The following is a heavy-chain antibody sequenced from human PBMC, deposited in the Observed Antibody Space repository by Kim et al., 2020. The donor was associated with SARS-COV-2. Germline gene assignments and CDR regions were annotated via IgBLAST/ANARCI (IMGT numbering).Heavy chain of an antibody. CDR3: AKDAVEMATNDLFDY. CDR1: GFTFDYYN. J-gene: IGHJ4*02. Sequence: GGSLRLSCAASGFTFDYYNMHWVRQAPGKGLEWVSLISWDSSSTYYADSVRGRFTISRDNSKNSLYLQMNSLRTEDTALYYCAKDAVEMATNDLFDYWGQGTLVTVSS. CDR2: ISWDSSST. V-gene: IGHV3-43*01.